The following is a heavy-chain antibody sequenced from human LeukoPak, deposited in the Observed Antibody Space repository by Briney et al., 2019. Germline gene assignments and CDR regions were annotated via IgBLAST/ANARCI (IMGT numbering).Heavy chain of an antibody. CDR1: GFTFRRYW. J-gene: IGHJ4*02. V-gene: IGHV3-7*01. D-gene: IGHD6-13*01. CDR2: IKEDGSEK. Sequence: PGGSLRLSCAASGFTFRRYWMDWVRQAPGKGLEWVANIKEDGSEKNYVDSVRGRFTISRDNAKNSLYLQMNSLRAEDTAVYYCAREVISSSWQDYWGQGTLVTVSS. CDR3: AREVISSSWQDY.